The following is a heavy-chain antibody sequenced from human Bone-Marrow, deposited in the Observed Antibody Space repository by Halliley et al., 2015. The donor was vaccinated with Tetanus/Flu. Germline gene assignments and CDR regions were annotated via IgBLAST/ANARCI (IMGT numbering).Heavy chain of an antibody. D-gene: IGHD5-18*01. V-gene: IGHV1-18*01. CDR2: ISALNGNT. CDR3: ARDRSGYKYGSH. J-gene: IGHJ4*02. Sequence: WMGWISALNGNTHYAQKLQGRVTMTTDTSTSTAYMELSSLTSDDTGVYYCARDRSGYKYGSHWGQGTLVTVSS.